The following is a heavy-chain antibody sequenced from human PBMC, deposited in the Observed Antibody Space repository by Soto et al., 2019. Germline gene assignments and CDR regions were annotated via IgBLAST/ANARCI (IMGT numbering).Heavy chain of an antibody. CDR3: ARGQSSLLLDC. J-gene: IGHJ4*02. CDR1: GGSFSGYY. V-gene: IGHV4-34*01. CDR2: INHSGST. Sequence: QVQLQQWGAGLLKPSETLSLTCAVYGGSFSGYYWSWIRQPPGKGLEWIGEINHSGSTNYNPSLKXXXXXXXXXXXNQFSLKLSSVTAADTAVYYCARGQSSLLLDCWGQGVLVTVSS. D-gene: IGHD2-8*02.